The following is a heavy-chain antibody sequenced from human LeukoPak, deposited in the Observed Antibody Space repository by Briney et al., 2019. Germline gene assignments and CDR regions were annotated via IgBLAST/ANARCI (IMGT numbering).Heavy chain of an antibody. CDR1: GYTFTSYA. Sequence: ASVKVSCKASGYTFTSYAMHWVRQAPGQRLEGMGGFNAGNGNTKYSQKFQGRVTITRDTSASTAYMELSSLRSEDTAVYYCARGHNWNDVDYYGMDVWGQGTTVTVSS. D-gene: IGHD1-20*01. J-gene: IGHJ6*02. V-gene: IGHV1-3*01. CDR3: ARGHNWNDVDYYGMDV. CDR2: FNAGNGNT.